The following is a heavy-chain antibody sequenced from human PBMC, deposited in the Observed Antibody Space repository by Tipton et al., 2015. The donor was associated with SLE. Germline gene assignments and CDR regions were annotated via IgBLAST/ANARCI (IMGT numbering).Heavy chain of an antibody. D-gene: IGHD5-24*01. CDR3: ARLGAGYNMFPHWYFDL. V-gene: IGHV4-38-2*01. Sequence: TLSLTCAVSGYSFSSAYYWGWFRQPPGKGLEWIGSIYYSGSTYYNPSLKSRVTISVDTSKNQLSLELTSVTAADTAVFYCARLGAGYNMFPHWYFDLWGRGTLVTVSS. J-gene: IGHJ2*01. CDR1: GYSFSSAYY. CDR2: IYYSGST.